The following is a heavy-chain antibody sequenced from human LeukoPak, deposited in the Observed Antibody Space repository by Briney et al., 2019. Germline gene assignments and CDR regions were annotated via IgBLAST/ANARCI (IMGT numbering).Heavy chain of an antibody. D-gene: IGHD5-24*01. V-gene: IGHV4-38-2*02. J-gene: IGHJ4*02. CDR2: IHHSGRT. CDR3: ARDPGLRDGYAGLFEDY. Sequence: PSETLSLTCTVSGYSISSGDFWGWIRQPPGKGLEWIASIHHSGRTYYNPSLKSRVTISVDTSKNQFSLKLSSVTAADTAVYYCARDPGLRDGYAGLFEDYWGQGTLVTVSS. CDR1: GYSISSGDF.